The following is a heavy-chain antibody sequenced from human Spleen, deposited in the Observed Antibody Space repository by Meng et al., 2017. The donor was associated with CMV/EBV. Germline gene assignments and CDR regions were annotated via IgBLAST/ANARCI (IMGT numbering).Heavy chain of an antibody. CDR2: IYPGDSDT. J-gene: IGHJ6*02. D-gene: IGHD3-10*01. CDR3: ARTRFGEHYYYGMDV. V-gene: IGHV5-51*01. Sequence: GESLKISCKGSGYSFTSYWIGWVRQMPGKGLEWMGIIYPGDSDTRYSPSFQGQVTISADKSISTAYLQWSSLKASDTAMYYCARTRFGEHYYYGMDVWGQGTTVTVSS. CDR1: GYSFTSYW.